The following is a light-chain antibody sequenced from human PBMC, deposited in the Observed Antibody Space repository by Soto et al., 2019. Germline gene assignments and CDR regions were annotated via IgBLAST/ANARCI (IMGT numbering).Light chain of an antibody. CDR3: HQYYTPQIT. Sequence: DIVMTQSPDSLAVSLGERVTINCRSSQSLLYGSNYKNYLAWYQQKAGQPPKVLIYWASTRAPGVPDRFSGSESGTDFTLTIRRMQAEDVAVYYWHQYYTPQITFGGGTRVEIK. CDR1: QSLLYGSNYKNY. V-gene: IGKV4-1*01. J-gene: IGKJ4*01. CDR2: WAS.